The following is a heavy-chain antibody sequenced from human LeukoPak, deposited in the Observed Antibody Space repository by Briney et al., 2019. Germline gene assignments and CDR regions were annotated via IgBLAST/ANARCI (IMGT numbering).Heavy chain of an antibody. D-gene: IGHD2-15*01. V-gene: IGHV1-2*06. CDR3: ARDAPGYCSGGSCYMPNWFDP. Sequence: GASVKVSCKASGYTFTGYYMHWVRQAPGQGLEWMGRINPNSGGTNYAQKFQGRVTMTRDTSISTAYMELSRLRSDDTAVYYCARDAPGYCSGGSCYMPNWFDPWGQGTLVTVSS. J-gene: IGHJ5*02. CDR1: GYTFTGYY. CDR2: INPNSGGT.